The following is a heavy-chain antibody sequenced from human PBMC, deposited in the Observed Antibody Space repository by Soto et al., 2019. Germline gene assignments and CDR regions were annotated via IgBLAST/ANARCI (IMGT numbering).Heavy chain of an antibody. CDR2: INAGNGNT. D-gene: IGHD5-12*01. CDR3: AGETVATTSPNYYGMDV. J-gene: IGHJ6*02. Sequence: QVQLVQSGAEVKKPGASVKVSCKASGYTFTSYAMHWVRQAPGQRLEWMGWINAGNGNTKYSQKFQGRVTITRDTSASTAYMELSSLRSEDTAVYYCAGETVATTSPNYYGMDVWGQGTAVTVSS. CDR1: GYTFTSYA. V-gene: IGHV1-3*01.